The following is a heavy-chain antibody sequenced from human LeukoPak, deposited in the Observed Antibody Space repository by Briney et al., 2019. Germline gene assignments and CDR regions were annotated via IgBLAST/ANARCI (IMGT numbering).Heavy chain of an antibody. Sequence: GGSLRLSCAASGFTVSSNYMSWVRQGPGKGLEWVSVIYSGGTTYYADSVKGRFTISRDNSKNTLYLQMNSLRAEDTAVYFCARDRGGSYRFDYWGQGTLVTVSS. D-gene: IGHD1-26*01. CDR1: GFTVSSNY. J-gene: IGHJ4*02. CDR2: IYSGGTT. V-gene: IGHV3-53*01. CDR3: ARDRGGSYRFDY.